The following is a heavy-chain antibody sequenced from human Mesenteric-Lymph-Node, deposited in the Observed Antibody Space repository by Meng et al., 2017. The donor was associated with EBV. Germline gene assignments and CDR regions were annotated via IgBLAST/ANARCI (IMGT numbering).Heavy chain of an antibody. CDR1: GGSVNSGGYS. CDR3: AGGDYVNQFNY. V-gene: IGHV4-30-2*06. J-gene: IGHJ4*02. Sequence: QLQLQWSGSGLVKPSQTLSLTCTVSGGSVNSGGYSWSWIRQSPEKGLEWIGYVHHSGLTYYNPSLETRVIISLERSKNQFSLKLTSVPAADTAVYYCAGGDYVNQFNYWGQGTLVTVAS. CDR2: VHHSGLT. D-gene: IGHD4-17*01.